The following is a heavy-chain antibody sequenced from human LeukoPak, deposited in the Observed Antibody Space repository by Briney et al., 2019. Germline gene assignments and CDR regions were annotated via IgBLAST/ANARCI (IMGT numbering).Heavy chain of an antibody. CDR2: IYHSGST. V-gene: IGHV4-59*01. CDR3: ARGGGYASPIGY. D-gene: IGHD5-12*01. CDR1: GGSISTYY. Sequence: SETLSLPCTLSGGSISTYYWSWLRQPPGKGLEWIGYIYHSGSTNYNPSLKSRVTISVDTSKNQFSLKLSSVTAADTAVYYCARGGGYASPIGYWGQGALVTVSS. J-gene: IGHJ4*02.